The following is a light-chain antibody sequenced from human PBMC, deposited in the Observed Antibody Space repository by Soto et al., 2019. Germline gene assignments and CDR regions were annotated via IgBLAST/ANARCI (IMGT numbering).Light chain of an antibody. J-gene: IGKJ2*01. CDR3: QLYGSSPPRYT. Sequence: EIVLTQSPGTLYLSPGERATLSCRASQSVSSNYLAWYQQKRGQAPRLLIYAASARATGIPDRFSGSGSGTYFPLTISRLEPEDFAVYFCQLYGSSPPRYTFAQGTKLEIK. CDR1: QSVSSNY. CDR2: AAS. V-gene: IGKV3-20*01.